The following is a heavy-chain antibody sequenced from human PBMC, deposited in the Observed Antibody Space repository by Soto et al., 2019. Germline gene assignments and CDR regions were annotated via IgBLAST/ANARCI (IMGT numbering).Heavy chain of an antibody. CDR1: GFTFSDYY. CDR3: ASWFSLKYCSGGSCYHDY. D-gene: IGHD2-15*01. J-gene: IGHJ4*02. Sequence: GGYLRLYCAASGFTFSDYYMSWIRQAPGKGLEWVSYISSSSSYTNYADPVKGRFTISRDNAKNSLYLQINSLRAEDTAVYDCASWFSLKYCSGGSCYHDYWGQGTLVTVSS. V-gene: IGHV3-11*06. CDR2: ISSSSSYT.